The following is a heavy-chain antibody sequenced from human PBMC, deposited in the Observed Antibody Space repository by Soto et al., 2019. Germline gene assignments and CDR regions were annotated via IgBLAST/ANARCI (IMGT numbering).Heavy chain of an antibody. CDR3: ARNGWSYGMDV. CDR2: IYYSGST. CDR1: GGSISSYY. Sequence: PSETLSLTCTVSGGSISSYYWSWIRQPPGRGLEWIGYIYYSGSTNYNPSLKSRVTISVDTSKNQFSLKLSSVTAADTAVYYCARNGWSYGMDVWGQGTTVTVSS. J-gene: IGHJ6*02. D-gene: IGHD6-19*01. V-gene: IGHV4-59*01.